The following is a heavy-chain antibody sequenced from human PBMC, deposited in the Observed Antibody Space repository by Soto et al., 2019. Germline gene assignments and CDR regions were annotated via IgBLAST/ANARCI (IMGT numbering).Heavy chain of an antibody. Sequence: EVQLLESGGGLVQPGGSLRLSCAASGFTFSSYAMSWVRQAPGKGLEWVSAISGSGDSTYYADSVKGRFTISRDNSKNTLYLQMNSLRAEDTAVYYCAKDVKYSSSWYDYWGQGTLVTVSS. J-gene: IGHJ4*02. CDR1: GFTFSSYA. D-gene: IGHD6-13*01. V-gene: IGHV3-23*01. CDR2: ISGSGDST. CDR3: AKDVKYSSSWYDY.